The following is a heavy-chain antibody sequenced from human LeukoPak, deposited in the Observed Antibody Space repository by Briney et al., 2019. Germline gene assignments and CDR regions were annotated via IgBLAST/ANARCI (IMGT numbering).Heavy chain of an antibody. Sequence: GGSLSLSCAASGFIFSKYGMHCVRQAPGKGLECVAVIWYDGSLKYYADSVQGRFPISRDNSKKPLYVQMNSLGVEETAIYYCARGIYENNGYTDYWGQGALVTVSS. D-gene: IGHD3-22*01. CDR1: GFIFSKYG. V-gene: IGHV3-33*01. CDR3: ARGIYENNGYTDY. J-gene: IGHJ4*02. CDR2: IWYDGSLK.